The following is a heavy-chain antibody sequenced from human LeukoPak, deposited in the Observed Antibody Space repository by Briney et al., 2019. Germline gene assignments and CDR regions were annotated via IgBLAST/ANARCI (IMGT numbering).Heavy chain of an antibody. V-gene: IGHV1-69*13. D-gene: IGHD2-2*01. J-gene: IGHJ5*02. CDR1: GCTFSRYA. Sequence: SVKVSCKASGCTFSRYAVSWVRQAPGQGLEWMGGIVPIFGTANYAQKFQGRVTITADESTGTAYMDLSSLRYEDTAVYYCARVVNPTYCSSPRCYWKGWFDPWGQGTLVTVSS. CDR2: IVPIFGTA. CDR3: ARVVNPTYCSSPRCYWKGWFDP.